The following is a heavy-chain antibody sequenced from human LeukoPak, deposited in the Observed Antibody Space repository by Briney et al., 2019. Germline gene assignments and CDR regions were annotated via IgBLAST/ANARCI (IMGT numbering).Heavy chain of an antibody. CDR3: AIEERSDAYGSGSYLTSGMDV. Sequence: GGSLSLSCAASGFTFSSYSMNWVRQAPGKGLEWVSSISSSSSYIYYADSVKGRLTISRDNPKIPLYLQVNSLKAEDTAVYHCAIEERSDAYGSGSYLTSGMDVWVGGTAVSV. CDR2: ISSSSSYI. V-gene: IGHV3-21*01. D-gene: IGHD3-10*01. CDR1: GFTFSSYS. J-gene: IGHJ6*02.